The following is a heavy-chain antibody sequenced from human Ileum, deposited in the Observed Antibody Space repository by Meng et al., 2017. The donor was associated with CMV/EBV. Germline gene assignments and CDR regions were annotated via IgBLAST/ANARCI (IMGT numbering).Heavy chain of an antibody. CDR2: ITDTGSLI. V-gene: IGHV3-11*01. CDR3: VASSGIAPFY. Sequence: GESLKISCAASGFTFKVYYMGWIRQAPGKGLEWISYITDTGSLIYYADSIRGRFTISRDNAKNALYLQMNSLRAEDAAVYYCVASSGIAPFYWGQGTLVTVSS. CDR1: GFTFKVYY. D-gene: IGHD6-13*01. J-gene: IGHJ4*02.